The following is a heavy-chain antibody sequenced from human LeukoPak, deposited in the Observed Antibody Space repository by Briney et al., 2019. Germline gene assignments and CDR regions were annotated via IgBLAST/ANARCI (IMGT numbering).Heavy chain of an antibody. CDR2: IIPIFGTA. Sequence: SVKVSCKASGGTFSSYAISWVRQAPGQGLERMGRIIPIFGTANYAQKFQGRVTITTDESTSTAYMELSSLRSEDTAVYYCARGPCSSTSCSRGGWFDPWGQGTLVTVSS. V-gene: IGHV1-69*05. D-gene: IGHD2-2*01. CDR3: ARGPCSSTSCSRGGWFDP. J-gene: IGHJ5*02. CDR1: GGTFSSYA.